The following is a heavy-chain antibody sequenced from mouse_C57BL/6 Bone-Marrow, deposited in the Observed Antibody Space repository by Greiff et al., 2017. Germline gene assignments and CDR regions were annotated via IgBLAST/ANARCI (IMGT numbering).Heavy chain of an antibody. CDR2: ISSGGSYT. CDR1: GFTFSSYG. D-gene: IGHD3-2*02. Sequence: EVQGVESGGDLVKPGGSLKLSCAASGFTFSSYGMSWVRQTPDKRLEWVATISSGGSYTYYPDSVKGRFTISRDNAKNTRYLQMSSLKSEDTAMYYCARKIRRLLPAWFAYWGQGTLVTVSA. J-gene: IGHJ3*01. CDR3: ARKIRRLLPAWFAY. V-gene: IGHV5-6*01.